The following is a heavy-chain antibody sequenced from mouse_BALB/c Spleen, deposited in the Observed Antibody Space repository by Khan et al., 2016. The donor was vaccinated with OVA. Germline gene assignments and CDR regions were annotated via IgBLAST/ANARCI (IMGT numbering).Heavy chain of an antibody. J-gene: IGHJ3*01. CDR2: INPSTGYT. CDR1: GYTFTSYW. Sequence: QVQLQQSGAELAKPGASVKMSCKASGYTFTSYWMHWVKQRPGQGLEWIGYINPSTGYTEYNQKFKDKATLTADKSSSTAYMQMSSLTSEDSAIYCCANHGSISDWIAYWGQGTLVTVSA. D-gene: IGHD1-1*01. CDR3: ANHGSISDWIAY. V-gene: IGHV1-7*01.